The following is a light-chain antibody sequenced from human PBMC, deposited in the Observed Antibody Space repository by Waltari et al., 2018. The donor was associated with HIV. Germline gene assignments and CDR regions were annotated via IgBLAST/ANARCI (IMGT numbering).Light chain of an antibody. J-gene: IGLJ2*01. Sequence: SYEVTQPPSVAVSPGQTASITCSGYELGDKYTCWYQQKPGQSPLLVIYQDDKRPSGIPARFSASSSGHTATLTISGTLPMDEADYYCPAWGSTTSGVFGRGTKLTVL. CDR1: ELGDKY. V-gene: IGLV3-1*01. CDR3: PAWGSTTSGV. CDR2: QDD.